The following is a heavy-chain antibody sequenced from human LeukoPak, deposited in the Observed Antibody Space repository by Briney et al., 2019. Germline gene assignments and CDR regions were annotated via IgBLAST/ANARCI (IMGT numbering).Heavy chain of an antibody. Sequence: PGGSLRLSCAASGFTFSSYSMNWVRQAPGKGLEWVSFISSSSTIYYADSVKGRFTISRDNVKNSLYLQMNSLRAEDTAVYYCARDRGGSYSAIDYWGQGTLVTVSS. V-gene: IGHV3-48*04. D-gene: IGHD1-26*01. CDR2: ISSSSTI. J-gene: IGHJ4*02. CDR1: GFTFSSYS. CDR3: ARDRGGSYSAIDY.